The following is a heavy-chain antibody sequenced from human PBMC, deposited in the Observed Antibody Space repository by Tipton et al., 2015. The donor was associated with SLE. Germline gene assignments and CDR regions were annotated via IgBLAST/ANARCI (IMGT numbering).Heavy chain of an antibody. Sequence: TLSLTCIVSGDSINNYYWSWIRQPPGKGLEWIGYIYYSGNTFYNPSLKGRVTISIDTSETQLSLQMTSVTAADAAVYYCASCSGGSCYSGYFDYWGQGTLVTVSS. D-gene: IGHD2-15*01. CDR3: ASCSGGSCYSGYFDY. CDR1: GDSINNYY. J-gene: IGHJ4*02. V-gene: IGHV4-59*08. CDR2: IYYSGNT.